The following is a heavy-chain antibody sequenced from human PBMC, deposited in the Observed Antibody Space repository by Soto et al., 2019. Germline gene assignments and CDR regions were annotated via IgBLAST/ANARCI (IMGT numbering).Heavy chain of an antibody. Sequence: QVQLVQSGAEVKKPGSSVKVSCKASGGTSSSYAISWVRQAPGQGLEWMGGIIPIFGTANYAQKFQGRVTITADKSTSTAYMELSSLRSEDTAVYYCARDSGDGYKDYYYGMDVWGQGTTVTVSS. J-gene: IGHJ6*02. CDR3: ARDSGDGYKDYYYGMDV. CDR1: GGTSSSYA. D-gene: IGHD5-12*01. V-gene: IGHV1-69*06. CDR2: IIPIFGTA.